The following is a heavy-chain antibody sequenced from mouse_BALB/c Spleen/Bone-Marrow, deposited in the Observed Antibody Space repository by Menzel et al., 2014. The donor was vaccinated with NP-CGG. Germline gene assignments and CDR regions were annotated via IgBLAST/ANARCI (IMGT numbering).Heavy chain of an antibody. V-gene: IGHV7-3*02. D-gene: IGHD2-1*01. CDR1: GFTFTDYY. Sequence: EVQGVESGGGLVQPGGSLRLSCATSGFTFTDYYMSWVRQPPGKALEWLGFIRNKANGYTTEYSASVKGRFTISRDNSQSILYHQMNTLRAEDSATYYCARDVGNYVRFAYWGQGTLVTVSA. CDR3: ARDVGNYVRFAY. CDR2: IRNKANGYTT. J-gene: IGHJ3*01.